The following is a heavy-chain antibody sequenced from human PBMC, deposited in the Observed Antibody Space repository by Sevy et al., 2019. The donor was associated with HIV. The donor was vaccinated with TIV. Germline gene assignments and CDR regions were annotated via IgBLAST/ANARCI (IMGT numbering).Heavy chain of an antibody. CDR1: GFAFSSHA. Sequence: GGSLRLSCAASGFAFSSHAMHWVRQAPGKGLEWVATISYEGTETFYAASVGGRFTISRDNSKNMLSLQINSLRPEDTAVYSCARDGGYSIKWYPLYWGHGTLVTVSS. CDR3: ARDGGYSIKWYPLY. V-gene: IGHV3-30-3*01. D-gene: IGHD6-13*01. CDR2: ISYEGTET. J-gene: IGHJ4*01.